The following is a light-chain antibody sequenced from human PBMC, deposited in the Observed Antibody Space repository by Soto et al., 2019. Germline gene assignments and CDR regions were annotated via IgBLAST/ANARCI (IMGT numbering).Light chain of an antibody. J-gene: IGLJ1*01. CDR1: SSDVGTYIY. V-gene: IGLV2-8*01. Sequence: QSALTQPPSASGSPGQSVTISCTGTSSDVGTYIYVSWYQHHPGKAPKLIIYEASKRPSGVPDRFSGSKSGDTASLTVSGLKAEDEADYYCGSYAGGNIHYVFGTGTKVTVL. CDR3: GSYAGGNIHYV. CDR2: EAS.